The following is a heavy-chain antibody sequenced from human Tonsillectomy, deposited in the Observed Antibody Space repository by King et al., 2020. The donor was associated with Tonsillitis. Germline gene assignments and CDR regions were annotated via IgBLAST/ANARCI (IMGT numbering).Heavy chain of an antibody. V-gene: IGHV3-11*01. CDR1: GFTFSDYY. Sequence: VQLVESGGGLVKPGGSLRLSCAASGFTFSDYYMSWIRQAPGKGLEWVSYISSSGSTIYYADSVMGRFTISRDNAKTSLYLQMNSLRAEDTAVYYCAGDRGLVVVPADAYYYYGMDVWGQGTTVTVSS. D-gene: IGHD2-2*01. CDR3: AGDRGLVVVPADAYYYYGMDV. CDR2: ISSSGSTI. J-gene: IGHJ6*02.